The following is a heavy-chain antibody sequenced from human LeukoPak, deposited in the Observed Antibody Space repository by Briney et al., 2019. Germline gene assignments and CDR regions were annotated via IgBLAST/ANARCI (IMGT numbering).Heavy chain of an antibody. CDR3: AMSGSGYSYAFDY. CDR2: ISAYNGNA. CDR1: GYIFTSYS. Sequence: ASVKVSCKASGYIFTSYSISWVRQAPGQGLKWMGWISAYNGNAHYAQKLQGRATMTTDTSTKTGYMELRSLSSDDTAIYYCAMSGSGYSYAFDYWGRGALVTVSS. D-gene: IGHD5-18*01. V-gene: IGHV1-18*01. J-gene: IGHJ4*02.